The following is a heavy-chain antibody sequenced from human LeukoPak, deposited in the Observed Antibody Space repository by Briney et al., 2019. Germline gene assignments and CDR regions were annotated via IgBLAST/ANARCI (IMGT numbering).Heavy chain of an antibody. V-gene: IGHV3-11*04. D-gene: IGHD3-10*01. J-gene: IGHJ4*02. Sequence: GGSLRLSCEGSGFTFSDHYMSWIRQAPGKGLEWVSYISSSGSTIYYADSVKGRFTISRDNAKNSLYLQMNSLRAEDTAVYYCARVETYYYGSGSYSDYWGQGTLVTVSS. CDR2: ISSSGSTI. CDR1: GFTFSDHY. CDR3: ARVETYYYGSGSYSDY.